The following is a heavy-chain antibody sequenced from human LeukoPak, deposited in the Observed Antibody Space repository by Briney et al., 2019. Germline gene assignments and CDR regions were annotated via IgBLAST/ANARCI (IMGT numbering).Heavy chain of an antibody. CDR1: GFTFSNAW. CDR2: IQYDGSNA. J-gene: IGHJ6*03. CDR3: AKDRCSNGVGCYYYYMDV. V-gene: IGHV3-30*02. D-gene: IGHD2-8*01. Sequence: GGSLRLSCAASGFTFSNAWMSWVRQAPGKGLEWVAYIQYDGSNAQYADSVKGRFSISRDSSKNILYLQMNSLRAEDTAVYYCAKDRCSNGVGCYYYYMDVWGKGTTVTISS.